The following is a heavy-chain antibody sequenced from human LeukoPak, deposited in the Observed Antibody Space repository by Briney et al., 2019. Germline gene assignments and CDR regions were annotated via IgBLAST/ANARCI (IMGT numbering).Heavy chain of an antibody. D-gene: IGHD3-22*01. V-gene: IGHV1-69*05. CDR1: GGTFSSYA. J-gene: IGHJ3*02. Sequence: SVKVSCKASGGTFSSYAISWVRQAPGQGLEWMGGIIPIFGTANYAQKFQGRVTMTRDTSISTAYMELSRLRSDDTAVYYCATYYDSSGFDAFDIWGQGTMVTVSS. CDR2: IIPIFGTA. CDR3: ATYYDSSGFDAFDI.